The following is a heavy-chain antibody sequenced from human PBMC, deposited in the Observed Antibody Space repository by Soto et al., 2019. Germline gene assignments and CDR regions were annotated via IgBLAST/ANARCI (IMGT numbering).Heavy chain of an antibody. D-gene: IGHD3-22*01. V-gene: IGHV4-34*01. Sequence: SETLSLTCAVYGGSFSGYYWSWIRQPPGKGLEWIGEINHSGSTNYNPSIKSRDTISVDTSKNQISLKLSSVTAADTAVYYCARSMFYSDGSNYSPFDYWGQGTLVTVSS. CDR2: INHSGST. CDR3: ARSMFYSDGSNYSPFDY. CDR1: GGSFSGYY. J-gene: IGHJ4*02.